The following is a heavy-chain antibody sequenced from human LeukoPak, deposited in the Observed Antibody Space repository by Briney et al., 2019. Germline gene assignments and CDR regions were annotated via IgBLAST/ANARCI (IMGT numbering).Heavy chain of an antibody. V-gene: IGHV4-59*01. J-gene: IGHJ3*02. CDR3: ARFRAAAAPYDAFDM. CDR1: GGSISSYY. CDR2: IYYSGST. Sequence: SETLSLTCTVSGGSISSYYWSWIRPPPGKGVERMWYIYYSGSTNYNASLKSRVTMSVDTSKKQFSLKVNSVTAADTAVYYCARFRAAAAPYDAFDMWGQGTMVTVSS. D-gene: IGHD6-13*01.